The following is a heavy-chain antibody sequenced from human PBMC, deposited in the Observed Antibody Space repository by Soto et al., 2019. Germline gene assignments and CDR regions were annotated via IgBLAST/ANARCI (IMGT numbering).Heavy chain of an antibody. J-gene: IGHJ6*04. Sequence: QVQLVESGGGVVQPGRSLRLSCAASGFTFNHYGMHWVRQAPGKGLEWVAVISYDGSNKYYADSVKGRFTISRDNTKNPLYLEMNSLSAEDTAVYYCAKAVSITGRGVPPPDVWGKGTTVAVSS. CDR3: AKAVSITGRGVPPPDV. D-gene: IGHD3-10*01. CDR1: GFTFNHYG. V-gene: IGHV3-30*18. CDR2: ISYDGSNK.